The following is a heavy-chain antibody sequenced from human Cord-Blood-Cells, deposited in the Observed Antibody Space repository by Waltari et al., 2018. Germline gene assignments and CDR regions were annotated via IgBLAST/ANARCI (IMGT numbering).Heavy chain of an antibody. CDR1: GYTFTSYD. CDR3: ARTVVTSDMYYFDY. V-gene: IGHV1-8*01. CDR2: MNPNSGNT. Sequence: VQLVQSGAEVKKPGASVKVSCKASGYTFTSYDINWVRQATGQGLEWMGWMNPNSGNTGYAQKFQGRVTMTRNTSRRTAYMERSSLRSEDTAVYYCARTVVTSDMYYFDYWGQGTLVTVSS. D-gene: IGHD2-2*01. J-gene: IGHJ4*02.